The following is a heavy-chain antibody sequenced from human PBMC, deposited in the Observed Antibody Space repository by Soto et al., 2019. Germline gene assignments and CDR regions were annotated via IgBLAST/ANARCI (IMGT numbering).Heavy chain of an antibody. CDR1: GYGFTIYY. V-gene: IGHV1-46*03. J-gene: IGHJ1*01. CDR3: AREAPTSRYFQH. D-gene: IGHD3-16*01. CDR2: INPSGGST. Sequence: VASVKVSWRASGYGFTIYYMHWVRQAPGQGLEWIGIINPSGGSTSYAQKFQGRVTMTRDTSTSTVYMELSSLRSEDTAVYYCAREAPTSRYFQHWGQGTLVTVSS.